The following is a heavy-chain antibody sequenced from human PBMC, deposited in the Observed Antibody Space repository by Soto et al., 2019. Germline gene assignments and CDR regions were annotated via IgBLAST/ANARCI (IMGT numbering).Heavy chain of an antibody. CDR3: AKGSVGVVPAAMTPLDY. D-gene: IGHD2-2*01. J-gene: IGHJ4*02. CDR2: ISGSGGST. Sequence: GGSLRLSCAASGFTFSSYAMSWVRQAPGKGLEWVSAISGSGGSTYYADSVKGRFTISRDNSKNTLYLQMNSLRAEDTAVYYCAKGSVGVVPAAMTPLDYWGQGTLVTVSS. V-gene: IGHV3-23*01. CDR1: GFTFSSYA.